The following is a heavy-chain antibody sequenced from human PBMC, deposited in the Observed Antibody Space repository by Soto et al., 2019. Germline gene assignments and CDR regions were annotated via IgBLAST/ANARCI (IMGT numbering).Heavy chain of an antibody. CDR3: ARGRSTTEYFGDSYFDY. Sequence: ASVKVSCTASGYTLTTCYMHWVRQAPGQGPEWMGVINPNGGSTTCAQKFQGRLTMTRDTSTTTVYMELSSLRSEDTAVYYCARGRSTTEYFGDSYFDYWGQGNMVTVSS. CDR2: INPNGGST. J-gene: IGHJ4*02. CDR1: GYTLTTCY. D-gene: IGHD3-10*01. V-gene: IGHV1-46*01.